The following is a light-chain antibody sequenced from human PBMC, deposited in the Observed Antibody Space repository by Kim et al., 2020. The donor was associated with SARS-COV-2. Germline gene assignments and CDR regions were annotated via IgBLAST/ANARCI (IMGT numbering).Light chain of an antibody. J-gene: IGLJ2*01. CDR1: RLRSYY. CDR2: GKN. V-gene: IGLV3-19*01. CDR3: NSRDSSGNHLV. Sequence: ALGQTVKITCQGGRLRSYYASWYQQKPGQAPVLVIYGKNNRPSGIPGRFSGSSSGNTASLAITGAQAEDEADYYCNSRDSSGNHLVFGGGTQLTVL.